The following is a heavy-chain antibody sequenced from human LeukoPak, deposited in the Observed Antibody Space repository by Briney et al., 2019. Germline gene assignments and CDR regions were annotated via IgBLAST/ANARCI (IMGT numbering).Heavy chain of an antibody. J-gene: IGHJ4*02. CDR3: ARLQGGRSGYYPFNQ. D-gene: IGHD3-22*01. CDR1: GGSISSGDYY. V-gene: IGHV4-30-4*01. CDR2: IYYSGST. Sequence: SQTLSFTCTVSGGSISSGDYYWSWIRQPPGKGLEWIGYIYYSGSTYYNPSLKSRVTISVDTSKNQFSLKLNSVTAADTAVYYCARLQGGRSGYYPFNQWGQGTLVTVSS.